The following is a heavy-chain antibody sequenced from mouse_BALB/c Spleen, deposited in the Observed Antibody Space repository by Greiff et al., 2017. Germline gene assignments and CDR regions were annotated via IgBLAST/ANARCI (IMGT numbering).Heavy chain of an antibody. V-gene: IGHV2-9*02. D-gene: IGHD1-1*01. J-gene: IGHJ2*01. CDR1: GFSLTSYG. CDR3: ARGIYGSRYYFDY. CDR2: IWAGGST. Sequence: QVQLQQSGPGLVAPSQSLSITCTVSGFSLTSYGVHWVRQPPGKGLEWLGVIWAGGSTNYNSALMSRLSISKDNSKSQVFLKMNSLQTDDTAMYYCARGIYGSRYYFDYWGQGTTLTVSS.